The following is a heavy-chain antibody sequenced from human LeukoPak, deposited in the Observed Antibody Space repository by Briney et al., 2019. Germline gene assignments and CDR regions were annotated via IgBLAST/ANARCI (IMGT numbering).Heavy chain of an antibody. CDR3: ARGASRSFDY. Sequence: AASVKLSCKTSGHTYTSFDAKWVRHATGQGLEWMGVMTTNSGNTGYAQRFGGRHNIKRNTPINTPYMELRSLRSEDTAVYLWARGASRSFDYWGEGTLVTVSS. D-gene: IGHD6-6*01. J-gene: IGHJ4*02. CDR2: MTTNSGNT. CDR1: GHTYTSFD. V-gene: IGHV1-8*02.